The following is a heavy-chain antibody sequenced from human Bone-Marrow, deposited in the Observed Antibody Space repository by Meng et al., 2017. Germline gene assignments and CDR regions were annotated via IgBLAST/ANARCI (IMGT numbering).Heavy chain of an antibody. CDR3: ARHRPDSSGWYDPFDY. CDR2: IDWVDDK. V-gene: IGHV2-70*01. CDR1: VFSLSPGGMC. D-gene: IGHD6-19*01. J-gene: IGHJ4*02. Sequence: QSLIPSRFFSVFSLSPGGMCVSWTRQSLGKARGWLALIDWVDDKYYSTSLKTRLTISKDTSKTQVVLTMTNMDPVDTATYYCARHRPDSSGWYDPFDYWGQGTLVTVSS.